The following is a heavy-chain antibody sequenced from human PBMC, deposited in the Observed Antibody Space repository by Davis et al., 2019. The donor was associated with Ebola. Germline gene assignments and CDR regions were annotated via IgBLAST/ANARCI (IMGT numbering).Heavy chain of an antibody. Sequence: PGGSLRLSCEASGFTFSRYGMHWVRQAPGKGLEWVAFIRSEATSQDYGKSVQGRFFISRDDSKNTLYLQMNSLRAEDTAVYYCARGSIAARPANGMDVWGQGTTVTVSS. J-gene: IGHJ6*02. CDR1: GFTFSRYG. CDR3: ARGSIAARPANGMDV. D-gene: IGHD6-6*01. CDR2: IRSEATSQ. V-gene: IGHV3-30*02.